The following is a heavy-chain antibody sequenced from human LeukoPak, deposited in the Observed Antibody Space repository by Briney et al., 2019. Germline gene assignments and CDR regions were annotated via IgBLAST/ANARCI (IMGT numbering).Heavy chain of an antibody. D-gene: IGHD5-24*01. CDR2: MYYSGGT. V-gene: IGHV4-59*01. J-gene: IGHJ4*02. CDR1: GGSINSYY. Sequence: SETLSLTCTVSGGSINSYYWSWIRQPPGKGLEWIGHMYYSGGTNYNPSLKSRVTISVDASKNQFSLKLSSVTAADTAVYYCTRRCKDAYTLYCFDYWGQGTLVTVSS. CDR3: TRRCKDAYTLYCFDY.